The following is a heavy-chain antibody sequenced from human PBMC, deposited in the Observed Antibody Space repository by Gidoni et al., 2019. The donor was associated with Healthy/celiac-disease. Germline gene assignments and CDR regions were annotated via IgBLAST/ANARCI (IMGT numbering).Heavy chain of an antibody. CDR3: ARYQSSGYLH. V-gene: IGHV4-34*01. D-gene: IGHD3-22*01. CDR2: INHSGST. Sequence: QVQLQQWGAGLLKPSETLSLTCAVYGGSFSGYYWSWIRQPPGKGLEWIGEINHSGSTNYNPSLKSRVTISVDTSKNQFSLKLSSVTAADTAVYYCARYQSSGYLHWGQGTLVTVSS. CDR1: GGSFSGYY. J-gene: IGHJ4*02.